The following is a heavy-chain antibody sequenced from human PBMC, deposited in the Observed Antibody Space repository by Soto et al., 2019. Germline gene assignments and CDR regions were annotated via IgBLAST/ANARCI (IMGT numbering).Heavy chain of an antibody. D-gene: IGHD2-15*01. V-gene: IGHV4-4*02. CDR1: SGSISSSNW. Sequence: QVQLQESGPGLVKPSGTLSLTCAVSSGSISSSNWWSWVRQPPGKGLEWIGEIYHSGSTNYNPSLTSRVTISVDKSKNQCSLKLSSMTAADTAVYYCARGATCSGGSCYSIDYWGQGTLVTVSS. CDR2: IYHSGST. J-gene: IGHJ4*02. CDR3: ARGATCSGGSCYSIDY.